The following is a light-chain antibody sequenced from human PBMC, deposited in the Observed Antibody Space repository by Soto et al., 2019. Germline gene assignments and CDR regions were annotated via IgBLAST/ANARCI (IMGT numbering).Light chain of an antibody. Sequence: SYELTQPLSVSVALGQTARITCGGDDIGSKNVHWYQQKPGQAPVLVIYRDSNRPSGIPERFSGSNSGNTATLTISRAQAGDEADYYCQSYDSSNHWVFGGGTKLTVL. V-gene: IGLV3-9*01. CDR3: QSYDSSNHWV. CDR1: DIGSKN. J-gene: IGLJ3*02. CDR2: RDS.